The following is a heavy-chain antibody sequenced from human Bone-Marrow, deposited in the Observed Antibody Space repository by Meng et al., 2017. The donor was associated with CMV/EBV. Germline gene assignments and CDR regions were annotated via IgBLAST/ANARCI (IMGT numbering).Heavy chain of an antibody. V-gene: IGHV1-69*10. CDR2: IIPILGIA. D-gene: IGHD3-3*01. CDR1: GGTFSSYA. Sequence: SVKVSCKASGGTFSSYAISWVRQAPGQGLEWMGGIIPILGIANYAQKFQGRVTITADKSTSTAYMELRSLRSDDTAVYYCARGGHDFWSGYTPYYYYGMDVWGQGTTVTVSS. CDR3: ARGGHDFWSGYTPYYYYGMDV. J-gene: IGHJ6*02.